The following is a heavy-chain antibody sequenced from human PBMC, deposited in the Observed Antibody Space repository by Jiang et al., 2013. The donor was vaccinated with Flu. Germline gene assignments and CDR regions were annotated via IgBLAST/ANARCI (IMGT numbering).Heavy chain of an antibody. Sequence: KPTQTLTLTCTFSGFSLSTSGMCVSWIRQPPGKALEWLARIDWDDDKYYSTSLKTRLTISKDTSKNQVVLTMTNMDPVDTATYYCARIDYYGSGSFSDKKYYFDYWGQGTLVTVSS. V-gene: IGHV2-70*11. J-gene: IGHJ4*02. D-gene: IGHD3-10*01. CDR2: IDWDDDK. CDR3: ARIDYYGSGSFSDKKYYFDY. CDR1: GFSLSTSGMC.